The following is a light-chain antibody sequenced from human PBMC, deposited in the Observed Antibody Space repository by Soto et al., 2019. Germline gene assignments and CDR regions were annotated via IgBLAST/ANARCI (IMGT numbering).Light chain of an antibody. CDR1: SSDVGAYNY. V-gene: IGLV2-14*01. CDR3: GSYTTSSNYV. Sequence: QSVLTQPASVSGSPGQSITISCTGTSSDVGAYNYVSWYQQHPGKAPKLMIYDVSHRPSGVSHRFSGSKSGNTASLTISGLQAEDEADYYCGSYTTSSNYVFXTGTKVTVL. J-gene: IGLJ1*01. CDR2: DVS.